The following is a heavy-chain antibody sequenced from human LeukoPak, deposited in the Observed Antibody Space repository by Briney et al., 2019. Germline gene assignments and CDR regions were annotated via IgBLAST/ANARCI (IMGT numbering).Heavy chain of an antibody. CDR1: GFTFSSYG. D-gene: IGHD3-10*01. CDR3: AKESVTMVRGVIRSAFDI. CDR2: ISYDGSNK. V-gene: IGHV3-30*18. J-gene: IGHJ3*02. Sequence: GGSLRLSCAASGFTFSSYGMHWVRQAPGKGLGWVAVISYDGSNKYYADSVKGRFTISRDNSKNTLYLQMNSLRAEDTAVYYCAKESVTMVRGVIRSAFDIWGQGTMVTVSS.